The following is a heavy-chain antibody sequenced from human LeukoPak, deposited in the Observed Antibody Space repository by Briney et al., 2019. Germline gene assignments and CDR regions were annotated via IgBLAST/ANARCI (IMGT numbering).Heavy chain of an antibody. J-gene: IGHJ5*02. V-gene: IGHV5-51*01. CDR1: GYTFTSYW. CDR3: ARHVLKGPSVLWLAGWFDP. CDR2: IYPGDSET. D-gene: IGHD3-10*01. Sequence: GESLKISCKGSGYTFTSYWIGWVRQMPGKGLEWMGIIYPGDSETRYSPSFQGQVTISADKSISTAYLQWSSLKASDTAMYYCARHVLKGPSVLWLAGWFDPWGQGTLVTVSS.